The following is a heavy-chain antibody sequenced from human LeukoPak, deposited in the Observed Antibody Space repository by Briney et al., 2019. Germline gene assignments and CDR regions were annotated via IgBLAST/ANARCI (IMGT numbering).Heavy chain of an antibody. CDR1: GFTFSSYA. CDR3: ARALWLVYN. V-gene: IGHV3-23*01. CDR2: ISGSGGST. J-gene: IGHJ4*02. Sequence: GGSPRLSCAASGFTFSSYAMSWVRQAPGKGLEWVSAISGSGGSTFYADSVKGRFTISRDNAKNSLFLQMNSLRAEDTAVYYCARALWLVYNWGQGTLVTVSS. D-gene: IGHD6-19*01.